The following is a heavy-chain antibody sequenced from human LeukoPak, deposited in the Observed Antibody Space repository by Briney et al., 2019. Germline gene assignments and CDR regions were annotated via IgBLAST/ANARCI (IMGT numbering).Heavy chain of an antibody. D-gene: IGHD4-17*01. CDR1: GDSVSSNSAA. Sequence: SQTLSLTCAISGDSVSSNSAAWNWIRQSPSRGLEWLGRTYYRSKWYNDYAVSVKSRITINPDTSKNQFSLQLNSVTPEDTAVYYCARESTTVRGPAYELYYYYGMDVWGQGTTVTVSS. CDR2: TYYRSKWYN. V-gene: IGHV6-1*01. J-gene: IGHJ6*02. CDR3: ARESTTVRGPAYELYYYYGMDV.